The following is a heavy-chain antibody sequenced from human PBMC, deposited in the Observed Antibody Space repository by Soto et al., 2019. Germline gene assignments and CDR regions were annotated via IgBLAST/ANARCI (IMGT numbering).Heavy chain of an antibody. V-gene: IGHV3-74*01. D-gene: IGHD6-6*01. J-gene: IGHJ3*02. CDR1: GFTFSSYW. Sequence: EVQLVESGGGLVQPGGSLRLSCAASGFTFSSYWMHWVRQAPGKGLVWVSRINSDGSSTSYADSVKGRFTISRDNAKNTLYLQMNSLRAKDTAVYYCARNIIAARPPVAPEWKDEKDAFDIWGQGTMVTVSS. CDR3: ARNIIAARPPVAPEWKDEKDAFDI. CDR2: INSDGSST.